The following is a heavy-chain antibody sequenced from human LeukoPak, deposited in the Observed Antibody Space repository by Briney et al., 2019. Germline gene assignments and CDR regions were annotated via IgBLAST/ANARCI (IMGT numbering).Heavy chain of an antibody. CDR3: AREIPGRRTYYYDSSGSHGAFDI. J-gene: IGHJ3*02. V-gene: IGHV4-39*06. CDR2: IYYSGST. CDR1: GGSISSSSYY. D-gene: IGHD3-22*01. Sequence: SETLSLTCTVSGGSISSSSYYWGWIRQPPGKGLEWIGSIYYSGSTYYNPSLKSRVTITVDTSKNQCPLKLSSVPAADTAVYDCAREIPGRRTYYYDSSGSHGAFDIWGQGTMVTVSS.